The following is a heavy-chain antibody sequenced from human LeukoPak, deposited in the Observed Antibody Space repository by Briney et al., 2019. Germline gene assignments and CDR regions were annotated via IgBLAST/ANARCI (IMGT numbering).Heavy chain of an antibody. CDR1: GFTFTSYS. V-gene: IGHV3-23*01. D-gene: IGHD2-15*01. CDR3: AKEVVLYFDY. J-gene: IGHJ4*02. CDR2: ISGGGGST. Sequence: PGGSLRLSCAASGFTFTSYSMNWVRQAPGKGLEWVSTISGGGGSTYYADSVKGRFTISRDKSKNTLYLQMNSLRAEDTAVYYCAKEVVLYFDYWGQGTLVTVSS.